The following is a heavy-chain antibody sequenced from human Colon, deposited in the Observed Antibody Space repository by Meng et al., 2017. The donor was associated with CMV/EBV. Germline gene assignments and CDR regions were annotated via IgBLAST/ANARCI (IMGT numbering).Heavy chain of an antibody. CDR2: ISSDNNRL. CDR1: GFTFSAYV. J-gene: IGHJ3*01. CDR3: AKDVMIRGGAWDGLDV. Sequence: GGSLRLSCAASGFTFSAYVMNWVRQAPGKGLEWVSTISSDNNRLWQADSVKGRFTISRDNTKNTLNLEVNSLRVEDTALYYCAKDVMIRGGAWDGLDVWGQGTVVTVSS. D-gene: IGHD3-10*01. V-gene: IGHV3-21*04.